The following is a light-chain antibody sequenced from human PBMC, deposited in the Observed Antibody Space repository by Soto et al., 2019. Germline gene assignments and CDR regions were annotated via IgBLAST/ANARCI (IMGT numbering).Light chain of an antibody. V-gene: IGLV2-14*03. CDR1: SSDVGDYNY. CDR3: ASYTGSTAYV. Sequence: QSALTQPASVSGSPGQSIAISCTGTSSDVGDYNYVSWYQQYPGKVPKLMIYDVSSRPSGVSDRFSGSKSGNTASLTISGLRAEDEADYYCASYTGSTAYVFGTGTKLTVL. J-gene: IGLJ1*01. CDR2: DVS.